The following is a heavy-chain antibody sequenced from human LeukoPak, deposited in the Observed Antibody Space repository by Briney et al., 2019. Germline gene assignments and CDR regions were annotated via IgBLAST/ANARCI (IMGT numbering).Heavy chain of an antibody. CDR3: ARGPDIAPRPFDY. J-gene: IGHJ4*02. D-gene: IGHD6-6*01. V-gene: IGHV4-34*01. Sequence: SETLSLTCTVSGGSISGYYWTWIRQPPGKGLEWIGEINHSGSTNYKPSLKSRVTISVDTSKNQFSLKLSSVTAADTAVYYCARGPDIAPRPFDYWGQGTLVTVSS. CDR2: INHSGST. CDR1: GGSISGYY.